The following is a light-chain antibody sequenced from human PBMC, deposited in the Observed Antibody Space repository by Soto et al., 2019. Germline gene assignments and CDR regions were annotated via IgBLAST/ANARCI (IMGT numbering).Light chain of an antibody. V-gene: IGLV2-14*01. CDR1: SSDVGGYNY. CDR3: SSYTSSSTLYV. Sequence: QSVLTQPASLSWSPGQSITISCTGTSSDVGGYNYVSWYQQHPGKAPKLMIYDVSNRPSGVSSRFSGSKSGNTASLTISGLQAEDEADYYRSSYTSSSTLYVFGTGTKVTVL. CDR2: DVS. J-gene: IGLJ1*01.